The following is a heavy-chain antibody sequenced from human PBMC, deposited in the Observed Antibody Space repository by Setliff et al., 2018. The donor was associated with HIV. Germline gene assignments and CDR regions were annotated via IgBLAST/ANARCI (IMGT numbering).Heavy chain of an antibody. V-gene: IGHV4-34*01. CDR1: GGSFSDYY. CDR2: INHRGST. CDR3: ARESPSSSWFYFDF. D-gene: IGHD6-13*01. Sequence: PSETLSLTCAVYGGSFSDYYWTWIRQSPGKGPEWIGEINHRGSTNYNPSLKSRVTVSVDTSKNQFSLKLGSVIAADTAVYYCARESPSSSWFYFDFWGQGTLVTVSS. J-gene: IGHJ4*02.